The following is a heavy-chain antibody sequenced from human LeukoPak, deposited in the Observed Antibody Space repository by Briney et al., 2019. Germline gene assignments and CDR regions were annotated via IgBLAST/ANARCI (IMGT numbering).Heavy chain of an antibody. CDR3: AKSETAMIGSVNY. D-gene: IGHD3-22*01. J-gene: IGHJ4*02. Sequence: QTGGSLRLSCAASGFTFSDYYMSWIRQAPGKGLEWVSLISGSGGSTYYADSMKGRFTISRDNSKNTLYLQMNSLRAEDTAVYYCAKSETAMIGSVNYWGQGTLVTVSS. CDR1: GFTFSDYY. CDR2: ISGSGGST. V-gene: IGHV3-23*01.